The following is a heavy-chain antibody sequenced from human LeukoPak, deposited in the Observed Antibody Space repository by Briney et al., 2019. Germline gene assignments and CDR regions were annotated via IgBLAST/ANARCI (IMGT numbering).Heavy chain of an antibody. Sequence: AGGSLRLSCAASGFTFSSYAMSWVRQAPGKGLEWVSAISGSGGSTYYADSVKGRFTISRDNSKNTLYLQMNSLGAEDTAVYYYAKFFRYRIAASDYFDYWGQGTLVTVSS. CDR2: ISGSGGST. J-gene: IGHJ4*02. D-gene: IGHD6-6*01. CDR3: AKFFRYRIAASDYFDY. CDR1: GFTFSSYA. V-gene: IGHV3-23*01.